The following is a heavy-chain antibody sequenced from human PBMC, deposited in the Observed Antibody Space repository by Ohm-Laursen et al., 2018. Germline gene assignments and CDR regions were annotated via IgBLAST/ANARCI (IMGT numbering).Heavy chain of an antibody. CDR1: GFIFSNYG. Sequence: SLRLSCAASGFIFSNYGMHWVRQAPGKGLEWVTIIWYDGSNKYYADSVKGRFTISRDNSKNTLYLQMNSLRAEDTAVYYCARPPHHYDILTGYYYWGQGTLVTVSS. CDR2: IWYDGSNK. D-gene: IGHD3-9*01. V-gene: IGHV3-33*01. CDR3: ARPPHHYDILTGYYY. J-gene: IGHJ4*02.